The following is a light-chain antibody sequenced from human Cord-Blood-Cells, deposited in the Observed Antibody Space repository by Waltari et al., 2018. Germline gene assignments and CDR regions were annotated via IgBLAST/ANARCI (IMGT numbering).Light chain of an antibody. CDR3: NSRDSSGNHVV. Sequence: SSELTQDPAVSVALGPTVRITCQGVSLRCYIASWYQHKPGQLPLLVIYGENNRPSGIPDRFSGSSSGNTASLTITGAQAEDEADYYCNSRDSSGNHVVFGGGTKLTVL. V-gene: IGLV3-19*01. CDR2: GEN. CDR1: SLRCYI. J-gene: IGLJ2*01.